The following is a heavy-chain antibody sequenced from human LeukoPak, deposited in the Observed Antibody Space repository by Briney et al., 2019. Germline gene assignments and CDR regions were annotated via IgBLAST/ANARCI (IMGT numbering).Heavy chain of an antibody. CDR1: GFTFSSYG. J-gene: IGHJ4*02. V-gene: IGHV3-23*01. CDR3: AKDLICSSTSCPGDY. CDR2: ISGSGGST. Sequence: GGSLRLSCAASGFTFSSYGMSWVRQAPGKGLEWVSAISGSGGSTYYADSVKGRFTISRDNSKNTLYLQMNSLRAEDTAVYYCAKDLICSSTSCPGDYWGQGTLVTVSS. D-gene: IGHD2-2*01.